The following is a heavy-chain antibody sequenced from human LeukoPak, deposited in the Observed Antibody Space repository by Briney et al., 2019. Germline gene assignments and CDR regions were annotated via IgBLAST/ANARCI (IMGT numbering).Heavy chain of an antibody. CDR1: GYTFTSYG. V-gene: IGHV1-18*01. Sequence: ASVKVSCKASGYTFTSYGISWVRQAPGQGLEWMGWISAYNGNTNYAQKLQGRVTMTTDTSTSTAYMELRSLRSDDTAVYYCARDQNGGNFWGGYCHDPFDYWGQGTLVTVSS. J-gene: IGHJ4*02. CDR2: ISAYNGNT. D-gene: IGHD3-3*01. CDR3: ARDQNGGNFWGGYCHDPFDY.